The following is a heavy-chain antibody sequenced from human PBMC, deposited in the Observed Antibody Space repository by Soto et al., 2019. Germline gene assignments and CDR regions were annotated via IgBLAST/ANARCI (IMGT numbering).Heavy chain of an antibody. CDR3: GGPAVAATVSAFDY. CDR1: GGSISGYY. CDR2: IYHSWST. V-gene: IGHV4-59*04. J-gene: IGHJ4*02. Sequence: SETLSLTCTVSGGSISGYYWSWIRQPPGKGLEWIGYIYHSWSTYYNPSLKSRFTISLDSSKNQFSLNLSSVTAAHTAVYYCGGPAVAATVSAFDYWGLGTLVTVSS. D-gene: IGHD6-13*01.